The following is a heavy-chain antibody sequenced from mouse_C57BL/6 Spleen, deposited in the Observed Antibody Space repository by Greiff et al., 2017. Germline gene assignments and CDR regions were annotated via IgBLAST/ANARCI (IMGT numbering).Heavy chain of an antibody. V-gene: IGHV1-18*01. CDR2: INPNNGGT. D-gene: IGHD2-1*01. CDR1: GYTFTDYN. CDR3: ARWGNSWFYYAMDY. Sequence: EVQLQQSGPELVKPGASVKIPCKASGYTFTDYNMDWVKQSHGKSLEWIGDINPNNGGTIYNQKFKGKATLTVDKSSSTAYMELRSLTSEDTAVYYCARWGNSWFYYAMDYWGQGTSVTVSS. J-gene: IGHJ4*01.